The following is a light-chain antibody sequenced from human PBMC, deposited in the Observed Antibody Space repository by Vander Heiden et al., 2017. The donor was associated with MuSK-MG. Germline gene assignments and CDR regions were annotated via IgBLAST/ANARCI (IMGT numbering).Light chain of an antibody. J-gene: IGKJ2*04. CDR1: QSVGRN. CDR3: QQDKNWPMCC. CDR2: GES. Sequence: EIVMTQSPDTLSVSPGERATLSCRASQSVGRNLAWYQQAPGQAPRLLIYGESRRDAGIPARFSGSGYGKEFTLTINSRQSEDFAVYYCQQDKNWPMCCFGQGTKLEIK. V-gene: IGKV3-15*01.